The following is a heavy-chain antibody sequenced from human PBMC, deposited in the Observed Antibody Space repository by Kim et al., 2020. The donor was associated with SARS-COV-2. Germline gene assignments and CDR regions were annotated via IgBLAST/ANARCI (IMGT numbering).Heavy chain of an antibody. Sequence: NYAQKFQGRVTITADESTSTAYMELSSLRSEDTAVYYCARDFAGPFAFDIWGQGTMVTVSS. CDR3: ARDFAGPFAFDI. V-gene: IGHV1-69*01. D-gene: IGHD3-10*01. J-gene: IGHJ3*02.